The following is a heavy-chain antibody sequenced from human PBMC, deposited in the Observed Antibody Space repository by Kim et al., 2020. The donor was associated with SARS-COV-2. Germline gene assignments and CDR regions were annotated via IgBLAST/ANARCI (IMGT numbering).Heavy chain of an antibody. CDR2: ISHTGGYT. V-gene: IGHV3-23*01. D-gene: IGHD3-16*01. Sequence: GGSLRLSCAASGFSFSSYPMAWVRQAPGKGLEWVAGISHTGGYTYYADSVKGRFTVSRANVRTTLYLQMNNLRVEDTAIYYCAKDSTIMVTFGGVFDNWGQGALVTVSS. CDR3: AKDSTIMVTFGGVFDN. J-gene: IGHJ4*02. CDR1: GFSFSSYP.